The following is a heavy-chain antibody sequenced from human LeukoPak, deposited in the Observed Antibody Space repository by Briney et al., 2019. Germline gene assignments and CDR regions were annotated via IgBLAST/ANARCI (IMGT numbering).Heavy chain of an antibody. CDR3: AKLESATVTTPDFDY. CDR2: ISGSGGST. D-gene: IGHD4-17*01. Sequence: GGSLRLSCAASGFTFSIYAMNWVRQAPGKGLEWVSAISGSGGSTHYADSVKGRFTISRDNSKNTLYLQMNSLRAEDTAVYYCAKLESATVTTPDFDYWGQGTLVTVSS. V-gene: IGHV3-23*01. CDR1: GFTFSIYA. J-gene: IGHJ4*02.